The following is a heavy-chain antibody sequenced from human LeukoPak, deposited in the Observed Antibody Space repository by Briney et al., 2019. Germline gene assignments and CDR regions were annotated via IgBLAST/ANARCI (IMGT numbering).Heavy chain of an antibody. J-gene: IGHJ3*02. CDR2: ISYDGSNK. D-gene: IGHD2-2*01. CDR1: GFTFSSYA. Sequence: PGGSLRLSCAASGFTFSSYAMHWVRQAPGKGLEWVAVISYDGSNKYYADSVKGRFTISRVNSKNTLYLQMNSLRAEDTAVYYCARDLRYCSSTSCYELGAFDIWGQGTMVTVSS. V-gene: IGHV3-30-3*01. CDR3: ARDLRYCSSTSCYELGAFDI.